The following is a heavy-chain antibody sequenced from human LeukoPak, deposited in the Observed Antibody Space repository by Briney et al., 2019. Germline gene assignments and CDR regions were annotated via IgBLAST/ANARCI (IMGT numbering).Heavy chain of an antibody. CDR1: GGSVSNSSYY. CDR3: ARGGSSSWYLRAIDWFDP. Sequence: PSETLSLTCTVSGGSVSNSSYYWGWIRQPPGKGLEWIGSIYYSGSTYYNPSLKSRVTISVDTSKNQFSLKLSSVTAADTAVYYCARGGSSSWYLRAIDWFDPWGQGTLVTVSS. CDR2: IYYSGST. V-gene: IGHV4-39*07. D-gene: IGHD6-13*01. J-gene: IGHJ5*02.